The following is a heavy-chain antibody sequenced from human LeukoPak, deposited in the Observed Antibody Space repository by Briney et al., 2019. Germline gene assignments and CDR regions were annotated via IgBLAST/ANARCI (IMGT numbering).Heavy chain of an antibody. Sequence: GGSLRLSCAASGFTFSNYWMSWVRQAPGKGLECVANVNQGGTEKYYVDSVKGRFTISRDNAENSLYLQMNSLRAEDTAVYYCAREHYFYYMDGWGEGTTVTVSS. J-gene: IGHJ6*03. CDR1: GFTFSNYW. V-gene: IGHV3-7*01. CDR3: AREHYFYYMDG. CDR2: VNQGGTEK.